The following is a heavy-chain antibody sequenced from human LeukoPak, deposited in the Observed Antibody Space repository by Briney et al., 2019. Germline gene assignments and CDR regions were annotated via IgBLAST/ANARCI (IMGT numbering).Heavy chain of an antibody. CDR1: GGSISNYY. V-gene: IGHV4-59*13. CDR3: ARAAEYSSGWYLFDY. CDR2: LYNSVNT. D-gene: IGHD6-19*01. J-gene: IGHJ4*02. Sequence: SETLSLTCAVSGGSISNYYWSWIRQPPGKGLEWIGYLYNSVNTNYNPSLKSRVTISLDTSKNEISLKMSSVTAADTAVYYCARAAEYSSGWYLFDYWGQGILVTVSA.